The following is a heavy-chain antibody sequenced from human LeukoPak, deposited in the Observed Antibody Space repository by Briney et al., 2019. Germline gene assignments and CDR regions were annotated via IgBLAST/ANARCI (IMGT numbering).Heavy chain of an antibody. CDR2: IYSGGST. CDR3: ARAGSAAVYRYFDY. CDR1: GFTVSSNY. J-gene: IGHJ4*02. Sequence: GGSLRLSCAASGFTVSSNYMSWVRQAPGKGLEWVSVIYSGGSTYYADSVKGRFTISRDNSKNTLYLQMNSLRAEDTAVYYCARAGSAAVYRYFDYWGQGTLVTVSS. V-gene: IGHV3-53*01. D-gene: IGHD6-13*01.